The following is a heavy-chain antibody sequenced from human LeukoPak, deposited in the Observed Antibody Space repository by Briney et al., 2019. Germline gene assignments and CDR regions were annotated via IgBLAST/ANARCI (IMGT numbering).Heavy chain of an antibody. CDR3: ATEGPGGDRGVITPRHYYYGMDV. J-gene: IGHJ6*02. CDR2: FDPEDGET. CDR1: GYTLTELS. D-gene: IGHD3-10*01. Sequence: ASVKVSCKVSGYTLTELSMHWVRQAPGKGLEWMGGFDPEDGETIYAQKFQGRVTMTEDTSTDTAYMELSSLRSEDTAVYYCATEGPGGDRGVITPRHYYYGMDVWGQGTTVTVSS. V-gene: IGHV1-24*01.